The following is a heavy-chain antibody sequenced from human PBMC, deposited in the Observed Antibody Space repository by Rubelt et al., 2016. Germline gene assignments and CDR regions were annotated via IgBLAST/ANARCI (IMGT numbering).Heavy chain of an antibody. Sequence: NPNSGGTNYAQKFQGWVTMTRDTSISTAYMELSRLRSDDTAVYYCARAGSYYYYGMDVWGQGTTVTVSS. J-gene: IGHJ6*02. D-gene: IGHD3-10*01. CDR2: NPNSGGT. V-gene: IGHV1-2*04. CDR3: ARAGSYYYYGMDV.